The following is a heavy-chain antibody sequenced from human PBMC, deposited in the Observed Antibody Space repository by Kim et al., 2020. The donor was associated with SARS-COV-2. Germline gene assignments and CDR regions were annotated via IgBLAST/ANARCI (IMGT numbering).Heavy chain of an antibody. CDR1: SGSINFYY. CDR2: IYPNGNT. D-gene: IGHD5-12*01. J-gene: IGHJ4*02. V-gene: IGHV4-4*07. Sequence: SETLSLTCTVSSGSINFYYWNWIRQPAGKGLEWIGRIYPNGNTNYNPSLKSRVTMSVDTSKNQFSLKLTSLTAADTAVYFCARGAYDPPRYFDYWGQGTLVTVSS. CDR3: ARGAYDPPRYFDY.